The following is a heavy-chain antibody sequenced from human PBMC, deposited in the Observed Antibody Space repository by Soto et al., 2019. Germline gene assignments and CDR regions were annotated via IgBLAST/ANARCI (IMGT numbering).Heavy chain of an antibody. CDR2: IYSGGST. CDR3: ARGFQSSFGY. CDR1: GFTVSNSY. Sequence: GGSLRLSCAASGFTVSNSYMSWVRQAPGKGLEWVSVIYSGGSTYYVDSVKGRFTISRDSSKNTLYLQMNSLRAEDTAVYYCARGFQSSFGYWGQGTPGHRLL. J-gene: IGHJ4*02. D-gene: IGHD2-21*01. V-gene: IGHV3-53*01.